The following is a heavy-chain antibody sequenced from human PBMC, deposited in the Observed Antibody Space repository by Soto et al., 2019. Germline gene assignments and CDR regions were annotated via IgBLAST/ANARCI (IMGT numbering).Heavy chain of an antibody. Sequence: GNLHQGGAERLKLPETLPLTGPAYGGSSRGYYWSGIAQTPGRGLGGTGEINDSGSPNNNPSLKSRVTILVDTPKNQFSLKLSSVTAADTAVYYCARGLLLWFGELSRRGGYYYYMDVWGKGTTVTVSS. CDR2: INDSGSP. D-gene: IGHD3-10*01. CDR3: ARGLLLWFGELSRRGGYYYYMDV. CDR1: GGSSRGYY. V-gene: IGHV4-34*01. J-gene: IGHJ6*03.